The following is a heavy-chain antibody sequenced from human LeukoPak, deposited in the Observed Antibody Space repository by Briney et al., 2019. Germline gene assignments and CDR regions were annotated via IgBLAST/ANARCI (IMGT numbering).Heavy chain of an antibody. V-gene: IGHV4-59*01. CDR3: ARDASSSSYGYYYFDY. D-gene: IGHD5-18*01. J-gene: IGHJ4*02. CDR1: GGSISSYY. Sequence: SETLSLTCTVSGGSISSYYWSWIRQPPGKGRDWIGYIYYIGTTNYNPSLKSRVTISVDTSKNQFSLKLSSVTAADTAVYYCARDASSSSYGYYYFDYWGQGTLVTVSS. CDR2: IYYIGTT.